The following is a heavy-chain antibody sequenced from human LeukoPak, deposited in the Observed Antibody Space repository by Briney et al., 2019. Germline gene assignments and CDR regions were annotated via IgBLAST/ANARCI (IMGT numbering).Heavy chain of an antibody. CDR2: ISSSSTCI. Sequence: GGSLRLSCAASGFTFSSYSMNWVRQAPGKGLEWVSSISSSSTCIYYADSVKGRFTISRDNAKNSLYLQMNSLRAEDTAVYYCASLRGAAPSDYWGQGTLVTVSS. CDR1: GFTFSSYS. D-gene: IGHD4/OR15-4a*01. CDR3: ASLRGAAPSDY. V-gene: IGHV3-21*01. J-gene: IGHJ4*02.